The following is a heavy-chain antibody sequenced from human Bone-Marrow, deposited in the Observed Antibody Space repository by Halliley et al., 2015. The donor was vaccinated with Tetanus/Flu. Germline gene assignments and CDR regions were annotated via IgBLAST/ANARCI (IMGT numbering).Heavy chain of an antibody. J-gene: IGHJ4*02. CDR2: IWSDGSTE. V-gene: IGHV3-33*01. CDR3: ARRGGYFDPFEY. Sequence: SLRLSCAASGFMFNSYGMDWVRQAPGKGLEWVAFIWSDGSTEHYADSVRGRFTISRDNSKYTLYLQMDSLRVEDTAMYYCARRGGYFDPFEYWGQGTPVTVSS. CDR1: GFMFNSYG. D-gene: IGHD3-16*01.